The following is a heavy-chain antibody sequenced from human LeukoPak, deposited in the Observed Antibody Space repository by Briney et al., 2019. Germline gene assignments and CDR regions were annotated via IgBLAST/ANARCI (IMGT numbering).Heavy chain of an antibody. CDR1: GFTFSSYA. V-gene: IGHV3-23*01. D-gene: IGHD5-18*01. CDR2: ISGRIGNT. J-gene: IGHJ4*02. CDR3: AKGRYSYGPVDD. Sequence: GGSLRLSCAASGFTFSSYAMNWVRQAPGKGLEWVSGISGRIGNTYYADSVKDRFTISRDNSKNSVYLQMNSLRAEDTAVYYCAKGRYSYGPVDDWGQGTLVTVSS.